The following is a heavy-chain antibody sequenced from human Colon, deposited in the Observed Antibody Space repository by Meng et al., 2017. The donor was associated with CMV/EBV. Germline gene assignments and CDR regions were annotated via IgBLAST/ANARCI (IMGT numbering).Heavy chain of an antibody. D-gene: IGHD1-26*01. V-gene: IGHV3-74*01. J-gene: IGHJ5*02. CDR1: GFTFSTYL. CDR2: IKTDGSTT. CDR3: ARDLEWELSFDP. Sequence: EVQLVESGVGLVQPGGSLRLPCAASGFTFSTYLMHWVRQAPGKGLVWVSRIKTDGSTTNYADSVKGRFTISRDNAKNTLYLQMNSLRAEDTAVYYCARDLEWELSFDPWGQGTLVTVSS.